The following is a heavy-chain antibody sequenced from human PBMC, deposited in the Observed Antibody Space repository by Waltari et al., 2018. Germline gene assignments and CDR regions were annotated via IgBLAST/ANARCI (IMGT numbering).Heavy chain of an antibody. CDR1: GYNFTSHD. D-gene: IGHD3-3*01. J-gene: IGHJ5*02. CDR3: ARGLGLEWLSGGGGEFDP. V-gene: IGHV1-8*03. Sequence: QVQLVQSGAEVKKPGASVQVSCKASGYNFTSHDINWVRQATGQGREWMGWMNPNSGNTGYAQKFQGRVTITRNTSISTAYMELSSLRSEDTAVYYCARGLGLEWLSGGGGEFDPWGQG. CDR2: MNPNSGNT.